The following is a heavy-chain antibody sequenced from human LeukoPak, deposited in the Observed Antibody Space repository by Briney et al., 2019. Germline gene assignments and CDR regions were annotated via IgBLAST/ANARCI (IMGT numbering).Heavy chain of an antibody. CDR2: ISGSGGST. J-gene: IGHJ4*02. CDR3: AKPRLLSKLGTLFDY. CDR1: GFTFSSYA. D-gene: IGHD1-1*01. V-gene: IGHV3-23*01. Sequence: QTGGSLRLSCAASGFTFSSYAMSWVRQAPGKGLEWVPAISGSGGSTYYADPVKGRFTISRDNSKNTLYLQMNSLRAEDTAVYYCAKPRLLSKLGTLFDYWGQGTLVTVSS.